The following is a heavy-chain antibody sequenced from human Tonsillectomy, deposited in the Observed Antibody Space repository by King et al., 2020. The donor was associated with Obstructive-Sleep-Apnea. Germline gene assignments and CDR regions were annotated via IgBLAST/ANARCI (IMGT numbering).Heavy chain of an antibody. Sequence: VQLVESGGGVVQPGRSLRLSCAASGFTFSSYAMHWVRQAPGKGLEWVAVISYDGSNKYYADSVKGRFTISRDNSKNTLYLQMNSLRAEDTAVYYCARGESGLLPHTSAIYYWGQGTLVTVSS. V-gene: IGHV3-30*04. J-gene: IGHJ4*02. CDR3: ARGESGLLPHTSAIYY. CDR2: ISYDGSNK. CDR1: GFTFSSYA. D-gene: IGHD6-19*01.